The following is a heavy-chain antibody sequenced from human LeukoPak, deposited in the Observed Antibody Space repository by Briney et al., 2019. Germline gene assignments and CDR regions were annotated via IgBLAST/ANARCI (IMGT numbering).Heavy chain of an antibody. CDR2: ISWNSGSI. J-gene: IGHJ6*02. Sequence: GRSLRLSCAASGFTFDDYAMHWVRHAPGKGLEWVSGISWNSGSIGYADSVKGRFTISRDNAKNSLYLQMNSLRAEDTALYYCAKDRVVYYYGSGSYNGMDVWGQGTTVTVSS. V-gene: IGHV3-9*01. D-gene: IGHD3-10*01. CDR3: AKDRVVYYYGSGSYNGMDV. CDR1: GFTFDDYA.